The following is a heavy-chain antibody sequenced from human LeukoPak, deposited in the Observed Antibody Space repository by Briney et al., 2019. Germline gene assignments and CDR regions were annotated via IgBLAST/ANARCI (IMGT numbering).Heavy chain of an antibody. CDR2: ISDTGGRT. Sequence: GGSLRLSCAVSGITLSNYGMTWVRQAPGEGLERVAGISDTGGRTNYADSVKGRFTISRDNPKNTLYLQMNSLRAEDTAVYFCAKRGAVIRVILVGFHKEAYYFDSWGQGALVTVSS. V-gene: IGHV3-23*01. D-gene: IGHD3-22*01. CDR3: AKRGAVIRVILVGFHKEAYYFDS. CDR1: GITLSNYG. J-gene: IGHJ4*02.